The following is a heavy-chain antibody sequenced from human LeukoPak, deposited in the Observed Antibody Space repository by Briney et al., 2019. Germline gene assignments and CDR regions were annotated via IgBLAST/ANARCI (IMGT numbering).Heavy chain of an antibody. CDR1: GFTFSSYG. D-gene: IGHD3-10*01. CDR3: AKDQYYYGSGSYYPLDY. J-gene: IGHJ4*02. CDR2: ISYDGSNK. Sequence: GGSLRLSCAASGFTFSSYGMHWVRQAPGKGLEWVAVISYDGSNKYYADSVKGRFTISRDNSKNTLYLQMNSLRAEDTAVYYCAKDQYYYGSGSYYPLDYWGQGTLVTVSS. V-gene: IGHV3-30*18.